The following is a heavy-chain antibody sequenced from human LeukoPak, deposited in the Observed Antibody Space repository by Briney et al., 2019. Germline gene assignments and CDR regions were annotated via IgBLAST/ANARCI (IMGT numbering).Heavy chain of an antibody. V-gene: IGHV1-18*04. CDR3: ARLLSGVDWYFDL. CDR1: GYTFTSYY. Sequence: ASVKVSCKASGYTFTSYYMHWVRQAPGQGLEWVGWISTYSVDTHYAQSLQGRVTLTTDTSTSTAYMELRNLGSDDTAVYYCARLLSGVDWYFDLWGRGTLVTVSS. J-gene: IGHJ2*01. D-gene: IGHD1-26*01. CDR2: ISTYSVDT.